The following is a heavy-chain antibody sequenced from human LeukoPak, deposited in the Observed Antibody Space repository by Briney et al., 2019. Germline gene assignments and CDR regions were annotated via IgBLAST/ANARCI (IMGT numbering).Heavy chain of an antibody. V-gene: IGHV3-21*01. Sequence: GGSLRLSCAASGFTFSSYSMYWVRQAPGKGLEWVSSISSSGTYIYYADSVKGRFTISRDNARNSLYLQMNSLRAEDTAVYYCARVITGMDYWGQGTLVTVSS. D-gene: IGHD1-20*01. CDR2: ISSSGTYI. J-gene: IGHJ4*02. CDR1: GFTFSSYS. CDR3: ARVITGMDY.